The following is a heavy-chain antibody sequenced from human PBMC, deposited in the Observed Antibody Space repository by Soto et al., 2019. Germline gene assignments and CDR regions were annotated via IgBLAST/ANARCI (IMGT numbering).Heavy chain of an antibody. D-gene: IGHD6-13*01. CDR1: GYNFANYW. J-gene: IGHJ3*02. CDR2: IFPGDSDT. Sequence: GESLKISCKGRGYNFANYWIGWVRQMPGKGLEWMGMIFPGDSDTKNSPSIQGQITMSVDKSDSSAYLQWRSLKASDTAMYYCAAGYTTGPDAFDIWGQGTMVTVSS. V-gene: IGHV5-51*01. CDR3: AAGYTTGPDAFDI.